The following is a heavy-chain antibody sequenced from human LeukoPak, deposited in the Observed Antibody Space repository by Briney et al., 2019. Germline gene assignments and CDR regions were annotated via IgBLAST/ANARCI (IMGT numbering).Heavy chain of an antibody. CDR1: GFTVSSNY. J-gene: IGHJ5*02. CDR3: ARDLMVRENWFDP. Sequence: GGSLRLSCAASGFTVSSNYMSWVRQAPGKGREWVSVIYSVCSTYYADSVKGRFTISRDNSKNTLYLQMNSLRAEDTAVYYCARDLMVRENWFDPWGQGTLVTVSS. D-gene: IGHD3-10*01. CDR2: IYSVCST. V-gene: IGHV3-53*01.